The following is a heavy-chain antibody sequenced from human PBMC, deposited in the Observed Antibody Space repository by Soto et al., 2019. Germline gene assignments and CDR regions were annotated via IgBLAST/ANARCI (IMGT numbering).Heavy chain of an antibody. CDR3: ARGERQMGRLDY. D-gene: IGHD1-26*01. CDR1: GFTFSNSA. J-gene: IGHJ4*02. Sequence: EVQLLESGGGLVQPGGSLRLSCAASGFTFSNSAMSWVRQAPGKGLEWVSGFSGSGDSTYYADSVKGRFTISRDNSKHTLYLQMNSLRVDDTGVYYCARGERQMGRLDYWGQGTLVTVSS. CDR2: FSGSGDST. V-gene: IGHV3-23*01.